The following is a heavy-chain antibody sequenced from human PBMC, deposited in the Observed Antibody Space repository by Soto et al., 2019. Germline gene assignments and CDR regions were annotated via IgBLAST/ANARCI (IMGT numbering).Heavy chain of an antibody. J-gene: IGHJ6*02. V-gene: IGHV3-23*01. Sequence: EVQLLESGGGLVQPGGSLRLSCAASGFTFSSYAMSWVRQAPGKGLEWVSAISGSGGSTYYADSVKGRFTISRDNSKNTLYLQMNSLRAEDTAVYYCAKDLSVDSIHSRYYYGMDVWGQGTTVTVSS. D-gene: IGHD3-22*01. CDR3: AKDLSVDSIHSRYYYGMDV. CDR2: ISGSGGST. CDR1: GFTFSSYA.